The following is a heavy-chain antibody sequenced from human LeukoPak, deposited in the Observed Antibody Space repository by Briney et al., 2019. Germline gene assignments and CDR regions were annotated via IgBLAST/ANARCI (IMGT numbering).Heavy chain of an antibody. D-gene: IGHD6-19*01. CDR2: INSDGSST. CDR1: GFTFSSYW. V-gene: IGHV3-74*01. J-gene: IGHJ4*02. CDR3: ANGRKQWLARVWYFDY. Sequence: PGGSLRLSCAASGFTFSSYWMHWVRQAPGKGLVWVSRINSDGSSTSYADSVKGRFTISRDNAKSTLYLQMNSLRAEDTAVYYCANGRKQWLARVWYFDYWGQGTLVTVSS.